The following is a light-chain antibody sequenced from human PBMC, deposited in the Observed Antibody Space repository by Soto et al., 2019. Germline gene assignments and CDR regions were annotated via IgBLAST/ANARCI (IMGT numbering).Light chain of an antibody. CDR3: QQYDILPLT. CDR2: DAS. CDR1: QDISNY. J-gene: IGKJ4*01. Sequence: DIQMTRSPSSLSASVGDRVTITCQASQDISNYLNWYQQKPGKAPKLLIYDASNLETGVPSRFSGSGSGTDFTFTISSLQPEDIATYYCQQYDILPLTFGGGTKVEIK. V-gene: IGKV1-33*01.